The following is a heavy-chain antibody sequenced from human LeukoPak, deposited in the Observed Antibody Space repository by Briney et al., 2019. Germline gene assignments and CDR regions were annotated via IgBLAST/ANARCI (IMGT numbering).Heavy chain of an antibody. D-gene: IGHD2-2*01. J-gene: IGHJ6*02. V-gene: IGHV3-7*05. CDR3: ARDIVIVPAVPYYYYYYGMDV. CDR1: GFTFSSYW. Sequence: GGSLRLSCAASGFTFSSYWMSWVRQAPGKGLEWVANIKQDGSEKYYVDSVKGRFTISRDNAKNSLYLQMNSLRAEDTAVYYCARDIVIVPAVPYYYYYYGMDVWGQGTTVTVSS. CDR2: IKQDGSEK.